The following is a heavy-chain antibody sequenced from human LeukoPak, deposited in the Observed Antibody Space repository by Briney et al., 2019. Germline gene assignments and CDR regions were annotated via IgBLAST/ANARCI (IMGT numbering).Heavy chain of an antibody. CDR1: GGSISRSSYY. CDR2: IYYSGST. CDR3: ARTGDYYDSSGPN. Sequence: PSETLSLTCTVSGGSISRSSYYWGWIRQPPGKGLEWIGSIYYSGSTYYNPSLKSRVTISVDTSKNQFSLKLSSATAADTAVYYCARTGDYYDSSGPNWGQGTLVTVSS. V-gene: IGHV4-39*01. J-gene: IGHJ4*02. D-gene: IGHD3-22*01.